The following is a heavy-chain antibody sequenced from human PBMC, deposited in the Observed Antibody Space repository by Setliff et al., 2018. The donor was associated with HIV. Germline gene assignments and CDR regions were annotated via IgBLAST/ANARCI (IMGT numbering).Heavy chain of an antibody. Sequence: ASVKVSCKASGYTFTDYFMHWVRQAPGQGLEWMGWISPNNGDTNIPQTFQGRVTMTRDTSINTAYMELSSLRSEDTALYYCARGQSQGYAYSGSYGAFDIWGQGTMVTVSS. CDR1: GYTFTDYF. J-gene: IGHJ3*02. D-gene: IGHD1-26*01. CDR3: ARGQSQGYAYSGSYGAFDI. V-gene: IGHV1-2*02. CDR2: ISPNNGDT.